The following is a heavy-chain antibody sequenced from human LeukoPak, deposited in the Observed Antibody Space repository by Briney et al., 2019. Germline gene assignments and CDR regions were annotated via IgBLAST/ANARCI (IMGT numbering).Heavy chain of an antibody. J-gene: IGHJ6*02. CDR2: ISSSSSYI. CDR3: ARVGLAAAGTFRYYYYGMDV. Sequence: GGSLRLSCAASGFTFSSYSMNWVRQAPGKGLEWVSSISSSSSYIYYADSVKGRFTISRDNAKNSLYLQMNSLRAEDTAVYYCARVGLAAAGTFRYYYYGMDVWGQGTTVTVSS. D-gene: IGHD6-13*01. CDR1: GFTFSSYS. V-gene: IGHV3-21*01.